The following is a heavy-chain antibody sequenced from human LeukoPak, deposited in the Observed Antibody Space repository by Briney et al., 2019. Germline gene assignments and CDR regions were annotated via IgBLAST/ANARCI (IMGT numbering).Heavy chain of an antibody. Sequence: GGSLRLSCVASGFIFSSYEMNWVRQAPGKGLEWVSYISDSGTTIYYADSVKGRFTISRDNAKNSLYLQMNSLRAEDTAVYYCASLIGVGYYYGSGSYPGGFDIWGQGTMVTVSS. D-gene: IGHD3-10*01. CDR1: GFIFSSYE. V-gene: IGHV3-48*03. CDR2: ISDSGTTI. CDR3: ASLIGVGYYYGSGSYPGGFDI. J-gene: IGHJ3*02.